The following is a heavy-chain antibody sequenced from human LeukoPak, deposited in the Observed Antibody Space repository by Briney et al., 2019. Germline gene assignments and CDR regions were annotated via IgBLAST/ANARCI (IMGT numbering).Heavy chain of an antibody. J-gene: IGHJ3*02. Sequence: SETLCLTCTVSGGSISSYYWSWIRQPPGKGLEWIGYIYYSGSTNYNPSLKSRVTISLDTSKNQFSLKLSSVTAADTAVYYCARDQAGDDAFDIWGQGTMVTVSS. CDR3: ARDQAGDDAFDI. D-gene: IGHD7-27*01. CDR1: GGSISSYY. CDR2: IYYSGST. V-gene: IGHV4-59*01.